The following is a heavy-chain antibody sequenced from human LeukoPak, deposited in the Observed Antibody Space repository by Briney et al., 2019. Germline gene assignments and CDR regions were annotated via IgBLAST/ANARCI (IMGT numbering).Heavy chain of an antibody. D-gene: IGHD6-19*01. CDR2: ISYDGSNK. V-gene: IGHV3-30-3*01. CDR1: GFTFSSYA. J-gene: IGHJ4*02. CDR3: ARGAGFIAVALD. Sequence: PGGSLRLSCAASGFTFSSYAMHWVRQAPGKGLEWVAVISYDGSNKYYADSVKGRFTISRDNSKNTLYLQMNSLRAEDTAVYYCARGAGFIAVALDWGQGTLVTVSS.